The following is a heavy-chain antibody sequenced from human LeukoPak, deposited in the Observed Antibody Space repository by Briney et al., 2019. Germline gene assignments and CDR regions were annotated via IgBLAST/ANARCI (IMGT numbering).Heavy chain of an antibody. D-gene: IGHD3-10*01. J-gene: IGHJ4*02. CDR3: ARDLRGFFY. Sequence: GGSLRLSCAASGCTFSSYWMSWVRQAPGKGLEWVANIKQDGSEKYYVDSVKGRFTISRDNAKNSLYLQMNSLRAEDTAVYYCARDLRGFFYWGQGTLVTVSS. CDR1: GCTFSSYW. CDR2: IKQDGSEK. V-gene: IGHV3-7*05.